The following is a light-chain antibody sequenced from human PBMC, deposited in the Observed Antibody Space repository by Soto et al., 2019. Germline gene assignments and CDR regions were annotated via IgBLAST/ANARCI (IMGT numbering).Light chain of an antibody. V-gene: IGKV3-20*01. Sequence: ELVLTQSPGTLSLSPGERATLSCRASQSVASNYIAWYQQRHGQAPRLLIYGASNRATGIPDRFSGSVSGTDFTLTITRLEPEDFAVYYCQQYGRLPPRTFGQGTKVEI. J-gene: IGKJ1*01. CDR3: QQYGRLPPRT. CDR1: QSVASNY. CDR2: GAS.